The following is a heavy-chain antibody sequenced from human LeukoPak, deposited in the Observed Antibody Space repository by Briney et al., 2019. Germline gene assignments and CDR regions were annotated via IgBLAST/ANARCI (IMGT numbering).Heavy chain of an antibody. CDR3: ARRSVDSYEIFDY. D-gene: IGHD5-18*01. V-gene: IGHV1-3*01. Sequence: ASVKVSCKASGYTFTSYAMHWVRQAPGQRLEWMGWINAGNGNTKYSQKFQGRVTITRDTSASTAHMELSSLRSEDTAVYYCARRSVDSYEIFDYWGQGTLVTVSS. J-gene: IGHJ4*02. CDR1: GYTFTSYA. CDR2: INAGNGNT.